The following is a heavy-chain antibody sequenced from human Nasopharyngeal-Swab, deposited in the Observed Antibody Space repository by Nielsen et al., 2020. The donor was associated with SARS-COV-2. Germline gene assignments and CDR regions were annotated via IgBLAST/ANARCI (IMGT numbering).Heavy chain of an antibody. J-gene: IGHJ6*02. CDR1: GFTFDDYG. CDR3: ARDRTARPVGHYHYAMDV. V-gene: IGHV3-20*01. D-gene: IGHD2-21*02. Sequence: GESLKISCAASGFTFDDYGMSWVRQVPGKGLEWVSGINWNGGSTGYADSVKGRFTISRDNAKNSLYPQMNSLRAEDTALYHCARDRTARPVGHYHYAMDVWGQGTTVTVSS. CDR2: INWNGGST.